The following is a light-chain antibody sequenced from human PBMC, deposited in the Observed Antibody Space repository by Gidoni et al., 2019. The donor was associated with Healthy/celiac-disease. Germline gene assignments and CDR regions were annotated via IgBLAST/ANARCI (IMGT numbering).Light chain of an antibody. V-gene: IGKV1-33*01. J-gene: IGKJ3*01. Sequence: DIQMTQSPSSLSASVGDRVTSPCQASQDISNYLNWYQQKPGKAPKLLIYDASNLETGVPSRFSGSGSGTDFTFTISSLQPEDIATYYCQQYDNLPLATFGPGTKVDIK. CDR2: DAS. CDR1: QDISNY. CDR3: QQYDNLPLAT.